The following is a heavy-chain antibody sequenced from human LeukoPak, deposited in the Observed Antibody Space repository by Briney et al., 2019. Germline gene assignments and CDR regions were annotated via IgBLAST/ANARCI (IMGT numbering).Heavy chain of an antibody. CDR2: IYYSGST. Sequence: SETLSLTCTVSGGSISSYYWSWIRQPPGKGLEWIGYIYYSGSTNYNPSLKSRVTISVDTSKNQFSLKLSSVTAADTAVYYCARLDSIAAAGTLDYWGQGTLVTVSS. D-gene: IGHD6-13*01. J-gene: IGHJ4*02. CDR1: GGSISSYY. CDR3: ARLDSIAAAGTLDY. V-gene: IGHV4-59*08.